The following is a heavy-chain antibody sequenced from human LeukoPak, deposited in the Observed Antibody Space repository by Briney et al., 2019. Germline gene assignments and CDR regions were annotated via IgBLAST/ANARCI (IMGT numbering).Heavy chain of an antibody. D-gene: IGHD2-2*03. CDR1: GGTFSSYA. V-gene: IGHV1-69*13. CDR2: IIPIFGTA. J-gene: IGHJ6*02. Sequence: GASVKVSCKASGGTFSSYAISWVRQAPGQGLEWMGGIIPIFGTANYAQKFQGRVTITADESTSTAYMELSSLRPEDTAVYYCGIGYCSSTSCQRSYYYGMDVWGQGTTVTVSS. CDR3: GIGYCSSTSCQRSYYYGMDV.